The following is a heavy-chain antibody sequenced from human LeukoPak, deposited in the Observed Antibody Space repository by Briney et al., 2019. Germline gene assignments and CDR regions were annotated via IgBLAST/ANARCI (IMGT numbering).Heavy chain of an antibody. CDR2: ISGSGGSS. V-gene: IGHV3-23*01. Sequence: GGSLRLSCAASGFTFRSYAMSWVRQAPGKGLAWVSAISGSGGSSYYADSVKGRFTISRDNSKNTLYLQMNSLRAEDTAVYYCAKRGSVPAAMVHWGQGTLVTVSS. CDR1: GFTFRSYA. J-gene: IGHJ4*02. CDR3: AKRGSVPAAMVH. D-gene: IGHD2-2*01.